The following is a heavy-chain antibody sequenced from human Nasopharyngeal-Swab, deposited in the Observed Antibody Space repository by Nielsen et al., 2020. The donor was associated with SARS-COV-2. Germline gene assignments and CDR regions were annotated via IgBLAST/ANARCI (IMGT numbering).Heavy chain of an antibody. V-gene: IGHV4-4*02. D-gene: IGHD2-2*01. CDR1: GGSISSSNW. CDR2: IYHSGST. Sequence: SETLSLTCAVSGGSISSSNWWSWVRQPPGKGLEWIGEIYHSGSTNYNPPLKSRVTISVDKSKNQFSLKLSSVTAADTAVYYCARGIVVVPAAIVADAFDIWGQGTMVTVSS. J-gene: IGHJ3*02. CDR3: ARGIVVVPAAIVADAFDI.